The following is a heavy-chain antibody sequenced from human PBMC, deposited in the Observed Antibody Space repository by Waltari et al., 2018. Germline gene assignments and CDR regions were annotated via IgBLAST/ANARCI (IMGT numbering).Heavy chain of an antibody. J-gene: IGHJ4*02. CDR3: ASTHSRGTVTTNYFDY. CDR2: IIPILGIA. CDR1: GSPFSSYA. Sequence: QVQLVQSGAEVKKPGSSVKVSCKASGSPFSSYAISWVRQAPGPGLEWMGGIIPILGIANYAQKFQGRVTITADKSTSTAYMELSSLRSEDTAVYYCASTHSRGTVTTNYFDYWGQGTLVTVSS. D-gene: IGHD4-17*01. V-gene: IGHV1-69*10.